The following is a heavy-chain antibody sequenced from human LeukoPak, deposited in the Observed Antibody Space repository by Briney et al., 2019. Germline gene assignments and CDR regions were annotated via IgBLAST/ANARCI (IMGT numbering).Heavy chain of an antibody. CDR1: GYTFTGYY. CDR3: ARGTLTAPRSAFDI. J-gene: IGHJ3*02. D-gene: IGHD1-14*01. CDR2: INPNSGGT. V-gene: IGHV1-2*06. Sequence: ASVKVSCRASGYTFTGYYMHWVRQAPGQGLEWMGRINPNSGGTNYAQKFQGRVTMTRDTSISTAYMELSRLRSDDTAVYYCARGTLTAPRSAFDIWGQGTMVTVSS.